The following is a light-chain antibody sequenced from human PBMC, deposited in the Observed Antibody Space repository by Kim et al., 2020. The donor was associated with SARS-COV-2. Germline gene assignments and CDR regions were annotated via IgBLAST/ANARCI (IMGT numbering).Light chain of an antibody. CDR1: SSDVGGYDY. J-gene: IGLJ1*01. CDR2: DVS. V-gene: IGLV2-14*03. CDR3: SSYTSSNINYV. Sequence: QSIAIYCTGTSSDVGGYDYVAWYQHHPGKAPKLMLFDVSKRPSGVSNRFSGSKSGNTASLTISGLQAEDEADYYCSSYTSSNINYVFGTGTKVTVL.